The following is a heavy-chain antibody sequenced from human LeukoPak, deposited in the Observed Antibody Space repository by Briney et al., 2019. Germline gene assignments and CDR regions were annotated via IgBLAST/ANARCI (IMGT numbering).Heavy chain of an antibody. Sequence: GESLKISCKGSGYSFTSYWIGWVRQMPGKGMEWMGIIYPGDSDTRYSPSFQGQVTISADKSISTAYLQWSSLKASDTAMYYCASGGGYSGYVPANLDYWGQGTLVTVSS. J-gene: IGHJ4*02. D-gene: IGHD5-12*01. V-gene: IGHV5-51*01. CDR1: GYSFTSYW. CDR2: IYPGDSDT. CDR3: ASGGGYSGYVPANLDY.